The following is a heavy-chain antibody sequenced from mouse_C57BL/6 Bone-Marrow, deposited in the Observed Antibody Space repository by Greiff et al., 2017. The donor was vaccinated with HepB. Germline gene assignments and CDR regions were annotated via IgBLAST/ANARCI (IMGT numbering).Heavy chain of an antibody. J-gene: IGHJ3*01. D-gene: IGHD2-4*01. Sequence: EVHLVESGGDLVKPGGSLKLSCAASGFTFSSYGMSWVRQTPDKRLEWVATISSGGSYTYYPDSVKGRFTISRDNAKNTLYLQMSSLKSEDTAMYYCARVDYAPFAYWGQGTLVTVSA. V-gene: IGHV5-6*01. CDR1: GFTFSSYG. CDR2: ISSGGSYT. CDR3: ARVDYAPFAY.